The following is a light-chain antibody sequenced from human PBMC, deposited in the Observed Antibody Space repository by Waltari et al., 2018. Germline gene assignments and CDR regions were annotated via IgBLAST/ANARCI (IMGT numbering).Light chain of an antibody. Sequence: LQMTQSPSSLPAPLGDSVTTSCRASQGIANSLAWYQQKPGKAPNLLLYNAFRLESGVPSRFSGSGSGTDYTLTISSLQPEDVATYYCQQYYSTLYTFGQGTKLEIK. CDR2: NAF. CDR3: QQYYSTLYT. J-gene: IGKJ2*01. V-gene: IGKV1-NL1*01. CDR1: QGIANS.